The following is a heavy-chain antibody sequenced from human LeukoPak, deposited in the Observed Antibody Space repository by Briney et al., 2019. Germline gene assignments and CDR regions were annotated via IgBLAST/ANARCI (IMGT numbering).Heavy chain of an antibody. CDR2: IYTSGST. D-gene: IGHD2-8*01. V-gene: IGHV4-4*07. CDR3: ARSLGYCTNGVCPRYFDY. J-gene: IGHJ4*02. CDR1: GGSISSYY. Sequence: SETLSLTCTVSGGSISSYYWSWIRQPAGKGLKWIGRIYTSGSTNYNPSLKSRVTMSVDTSKNQFSLKLSSVTAADTAVYYCARSLGYCTNGVCPRYFDYWGQGTLVTVSS.